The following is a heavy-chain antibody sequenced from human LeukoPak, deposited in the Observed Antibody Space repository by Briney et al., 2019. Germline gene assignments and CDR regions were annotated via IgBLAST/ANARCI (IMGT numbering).Heavy chain of an antibody. CDR1: GFTXXXYA. Sequence: GFTXXXYAMSWVRQAPGKGLEWVSSISYSGGSTYYADSVKGHFTISRDNSKNTLYLQMNSLRAEDTAVYYCAKGSGSDAFDIWGQGTMVTVSP. J-gene: IGHJ3*02. CDR2: ISYSGGST. V-gene: IGHV3-23*01. CDR3: AKGSGSDAFDI.